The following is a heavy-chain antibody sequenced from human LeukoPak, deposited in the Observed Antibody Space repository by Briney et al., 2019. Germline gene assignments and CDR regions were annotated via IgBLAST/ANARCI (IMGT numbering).Heavy chain of an antibody. Sequence: SETLSLTCTVSGGSISSGGYYWSWIRQHPGKGLEWIGYIYYSGSTYYNPSLKSRVTITVDTSKNQYSLKLSSVTAADTAVYYCARDDCSGGSCYSDYCGQGTLVTVSS. CDR3: ARDDCSGGSCYSDY. CDR1: GGSISSGGYY. V-gene: IGHV4-31*03. D-gene: IGHD2-15*01. J-gene: IGHJ4*02. CDR2: IYYSGST.